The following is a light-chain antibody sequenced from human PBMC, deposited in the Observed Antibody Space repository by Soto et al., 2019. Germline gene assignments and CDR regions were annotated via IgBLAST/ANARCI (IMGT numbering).Light chain of an antibody. CDR2: SNN. CDR3: AAWDDSLNGREV. J-gene: IGLJ1*01. CDR1: SSNIGSNS. V-gene: IGLV1-44*01. Sequence: QSALTQPPSASGTPGQRVTISCSGSSSNIGSNSVNWYQQLPGAAPKLLIYSNNQRPSGVPDRFSGSKSGTSASLAISGLQSEDEADYYCAAWDDSLNGREVFGTGTRSPS.